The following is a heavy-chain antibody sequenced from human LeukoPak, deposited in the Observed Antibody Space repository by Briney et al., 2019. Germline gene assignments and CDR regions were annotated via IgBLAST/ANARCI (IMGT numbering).Heavy chain of an antibody. D-gene: IGHD3-22*01. V-gene: IGHV1-69*05. Sequence: GASVKVSCEASGGTFSSLVFSWVRQAPGQGLEYMGGITPSFAAPNYAQKFQGRVTIGTDESTSTAYMELSSLRLEDTAVYYCAAYYYDSSGYYRHDAFDIWGQGTMVTVSS. CDR2: ITPSFAAP. CDR1: GGTFSSLV. J-gene: IGHJ3*02. CDR3: AAYYYDSSGYYRHDAFDI.